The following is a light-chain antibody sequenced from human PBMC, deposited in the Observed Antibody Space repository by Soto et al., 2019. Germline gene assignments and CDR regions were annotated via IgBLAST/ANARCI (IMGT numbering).Light chain of an antibody. J-gene: IGKJ1*01. V-gene: IGKV1-5*01. CDR1: QSISTW. CDR3: QQYMSYS. Sequence: IQMTQSPSTLPASVGDRVTITCRASQSISTWLAWYQQKPGTAPKLLIYHASTLESGVPSRFSGSGSGTEFTLTISSLQPDDFATYYCQQYMSYSFGQGTKVDNK. CDR2: HAS.